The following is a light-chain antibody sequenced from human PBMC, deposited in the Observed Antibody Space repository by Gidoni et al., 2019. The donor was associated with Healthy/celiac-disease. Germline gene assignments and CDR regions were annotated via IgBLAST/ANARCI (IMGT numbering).Light chain of an antibody. CDR3: QQYYSTSGFT. J-gene: IGKJ3*01. CDR1: QGISNS. Sequence: DIQMTQSPSSLSASVGDRVTITCRARQGISNSLAWYQQKPGKAPKLLLYAASRLESGVPSRFSGSGSGTDYTLTISSLQPEDFATYYCQQYYSTSGFTFGPGTKVDIK. V-gene: IGKV1-NL1*01. CDR2: AAS.